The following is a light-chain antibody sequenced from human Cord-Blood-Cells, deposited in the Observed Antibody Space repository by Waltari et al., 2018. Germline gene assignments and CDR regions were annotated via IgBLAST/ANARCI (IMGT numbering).Light chain of an antibody. J-gene: IGKJ2*03. V-gene: IGKV2-28*01. Sequence: IVVTQSPPALPVTPGEQASISSSCSQSLLHSNVYNYLDWYLQKPGQSPQLLIYLGSNRASGVPDRFSGSGSGTDFTLKISSVEAEDVGVYYCMQALQTPYSFGQGTKLEIK. CDR3: MQALQTPYS. CDR1: QSLLHSNVYNY. CDR2: LGS.